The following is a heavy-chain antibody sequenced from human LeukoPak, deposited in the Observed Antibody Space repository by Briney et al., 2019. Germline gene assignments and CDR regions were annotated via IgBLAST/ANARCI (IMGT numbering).Heavy chain of an antibody. CDR2: IYHSGST. CDR1: GYSISSGYY. D-gene: IGHD1-26*01. CDR3: ARDLVGATTSYYFDY. J-gene: IGHJ4*02. Sequence: SETLSLTCTVSGYSISSGYYWGWIRQPPGKGLEWIGSIYHSGSTYYNPSLKSRVTISVDTSKNQFSLKLSSVTAADTAVYYCARDLVGATTSYYFDYWGQGTLVTVSS. V-gene: IGHV4-38-2*02.